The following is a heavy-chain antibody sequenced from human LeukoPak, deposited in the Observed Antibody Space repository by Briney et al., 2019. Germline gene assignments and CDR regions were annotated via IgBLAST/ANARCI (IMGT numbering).Heavy chain of an antibody. CDR2: ISYDGSNK. D-gene: IGHD6-13*01. Sequence: GGSLRLSCAASGFTFSSYAIHWVRRAPGKGLEWVAAISYDGSNKYYADSVKGRFSISRGNSKNTLHLQMNSLRAEDTAVYYCARVGIAAAGTASHFDYWGQGTLVTVSS. CDR1: GFTFSSYA. J-gene: IGHJ4*02. CDR3: ARVGIAAAGTASHFDY. V-gene: IGHV3-30*04.